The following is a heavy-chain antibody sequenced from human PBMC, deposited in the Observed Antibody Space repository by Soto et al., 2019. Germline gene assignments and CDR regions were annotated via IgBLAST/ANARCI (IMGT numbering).Heavy chain of an antibody. J-gene: IGHJ4*02. CDR1: GFSFSSYA. D-gene: IGHD1-26*01. Sequence: DVQLLESGGGLVQPGGSLRLSCAASGFSFSSYAMVWVRQAPGKGLEWVAVISARGGSSYFADSVKGRFTISRDNSKNVLSLEMNSLRAEDTAIYFCAKGSLEDSASVDNWGQGTLVVVSS. V-gene: IGHV3-23*01. CDR2: ISARGGSS. CDR3: AKGSLEDSASVDN.